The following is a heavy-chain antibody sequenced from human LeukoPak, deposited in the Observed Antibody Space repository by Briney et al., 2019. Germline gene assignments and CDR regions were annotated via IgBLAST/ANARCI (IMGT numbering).Heavy chain of an antibody. V-gene: IGHV3-53*01. CDR2: IYSGGST. Sequence: GGSLRLSCAASGFTVSNSYMSWVRQAPGKGLEWVSVIYSGGSTYYADSVKGRVTISRDNSKNTLYLQMNSLRAEDTAVYYCAKGLDPYYYYMDVWGKGTTVTVSS. D-gene: IGHD6-6*01. CDR3: AKGLDPYYYYMDV. J-gene: IGHJ6*03. CDR1: GFTVSNSY.